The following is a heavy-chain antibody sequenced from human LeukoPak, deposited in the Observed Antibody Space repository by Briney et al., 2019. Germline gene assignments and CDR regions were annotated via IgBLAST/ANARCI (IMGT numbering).Heavy chain of an antibody. Sequence: GESLTLSCAASGFSVGSNYMNWVRQAPGKGLEWVSIIYSGADTYYADSVRGRFTISRDNSKNTLFLQMNSLRAEDTAIYYCARLGGSFHWYLDLWGRGSLVTVSS. CDR1: GFSVGSNY. V-gene: IGHV3-53*01. D-gene: IGHD1-26*01. CDR2: IYSGADT. CDR3: ARLGGSFHWYLDL. J-gene: IGHJ2*01.